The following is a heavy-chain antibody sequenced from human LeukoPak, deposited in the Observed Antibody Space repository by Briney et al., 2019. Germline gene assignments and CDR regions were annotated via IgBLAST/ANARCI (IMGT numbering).Heavy chain of an antibody. CDR1: GGTFSSYA. CDR3: ARDYGIAVAAYFDY. Sequence: SVKVSCKASGGTFSSYAISWVRQTPGQGLEWMGGIIPIFGTANYAQKFQGRVTITADKSTSTAYMELSSLRSEDTAVYYCARDYGIAVAAYFDYWGQGTLVTVSS. J-gene: IGHJ4*02. D-gene: IGHD6-19*01. V-gene: IGHV1-69*06. CDR2: IIPIFGTA.